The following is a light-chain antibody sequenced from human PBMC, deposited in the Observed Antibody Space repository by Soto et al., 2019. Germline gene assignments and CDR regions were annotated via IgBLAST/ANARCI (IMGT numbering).Light chain of an antibody. CDR3: QQCYSTPIT. Sequence: DTQMTQSPSSLSASVGDRVTITCRASQSIRNYLNWYQPKPGKAPQLLISAASRLQSGVTSRFSGSGSGTDFTLTISSLQPEDFATYYCQQCYSTPITFGSGTKVDIE. CDR2: AAS. J-gene: IGKJ3*01. CDR1: QSIRNY. V-gene: IGKV1-39*01.